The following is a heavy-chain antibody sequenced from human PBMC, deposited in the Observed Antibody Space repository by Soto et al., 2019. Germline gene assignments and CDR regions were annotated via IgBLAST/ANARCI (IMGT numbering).Heavy chain of an antibody. CDR2: IYPGDSDT. D-gene: IGHD3-10*01. CDR1: GYSFTNYW. V-gene: IGHV5-51*01. J-gene: IGHJ4*02. CDR3: ARLSRGVTSTAYYSDY. Sequence: GESLKISCKGSGYSFTNYWIAWVRQMSVKGLEWMGSIYPGDSDTRYSPSFRGQVTISADKSISTAYLQWSSLKASDSAMFFCARLSRGVTSTAYYSDYSGPGARVTVAS.